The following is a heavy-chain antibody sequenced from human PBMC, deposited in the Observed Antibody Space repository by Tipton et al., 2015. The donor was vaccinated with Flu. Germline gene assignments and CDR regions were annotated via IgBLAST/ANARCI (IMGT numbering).Heavy chain of an antibody. CDR1: GFTFSHYE. J-gene: IGHJ4*02. CDR2: ISRGGNVI. D-gene: IGHD5-18*01. Sequence: QLVQSGGGLVQPGGSLRLSCAASGFTFSHYEFNWVRQAPGKGLEWVAYISRGGNVIHYADSVKGRFTISRDDSRNSVYLQMNSLRVEDTAIYYCARDTALALEINFDYWGQGTLVTVSS. V-gene: IGHV3-48*03. CDR3: ARDTALALEINFDY.